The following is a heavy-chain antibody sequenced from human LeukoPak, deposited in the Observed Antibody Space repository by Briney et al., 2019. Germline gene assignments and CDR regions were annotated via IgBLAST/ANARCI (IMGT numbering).Heavy chain of an antibody. CDR2: IYYSGSA. D-gene: IGHD4-17*01. J-gene: IGHJ4*02. CDR3: ARVPISTTARGYFDY. V-gene: IGHV4-61*01. CDR1: AGSVSSGSYY. Sequence: SETLSLTCTVSAGSVSSGSYYWSWIRQPPGKGLEWIGYIYYSGSATYNPSLKSRVTMSVDTSKNKFSLKLNSLTAADTAVYYCARVPISTTARGYFDYWGQGTLVTVSS.